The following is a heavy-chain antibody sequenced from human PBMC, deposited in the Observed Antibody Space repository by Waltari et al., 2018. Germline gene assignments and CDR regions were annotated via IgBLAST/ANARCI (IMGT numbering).Heavy chain of an antibody. D-gene: IGHD7-27*01. CDR1: GGSISSYY. Sequence: QVQLQESGPGLVKPSETLSLTCTVSGGSISSYYWSWIRQPPGKGLEWIGEINHSGSTNYNPSLKSRVTISVDTSKNQFSLKLSSVTAADTAVYYCAKAFIDDAGAWDYYMDVWGKGTTVTVSS. CDR2: INHSGST. V-gene: IGHV4-59*12. CDR3: AKAFIDDAGAWDYYMDV. J-gene: IGHJ6*03.